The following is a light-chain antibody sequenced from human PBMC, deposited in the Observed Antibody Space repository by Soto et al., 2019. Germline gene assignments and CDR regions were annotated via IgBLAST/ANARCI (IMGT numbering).Light chain of an antibody. CDR3: QTWGSGIRGV. V-gene: IGLV4-69*01. CDR1: GGHSSYA. Sequence: QPVLTQAPSASASLGASVKLTCTLSGGHSSYAIAWHQQQPEKGPRYLMKLNSDGSHTKGDGIPDRFSGSSSGPERYLTISSLQSADEADYYCQTWGSGIRGVFGGGTKLTVL. CDR2: LNSDGSH. J-gene: IGLJ2*01.